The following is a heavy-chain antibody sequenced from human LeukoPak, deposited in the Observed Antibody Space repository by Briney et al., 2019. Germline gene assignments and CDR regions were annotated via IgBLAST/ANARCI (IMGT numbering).Heavy chain of an antibody. CDR3: ARETAAAKVDP. CDR1: GGSISSGDYY. V-gene: IGHV4-30-4*08. D-gene: IGHD2-2*01. J-gene: IGHJ5*02. CDR2: IYYSGGT. Sequence: SQTLSLTCTVSGGSISSGDYYWSWIRQPPGKGLEWIGYIYYSGGTYYNPSLKGRVTISVDTSKNQFSLKLSSVTAADTAVYYCARETAAAKVDPWGQGTLVTVSS.